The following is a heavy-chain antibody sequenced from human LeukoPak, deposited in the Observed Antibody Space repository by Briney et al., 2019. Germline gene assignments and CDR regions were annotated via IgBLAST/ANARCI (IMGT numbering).Heavy chain of an antibody. J-gene: IGHJ4*02. CDR3: ARGGGYCSVGTCYDLDY. CDR1: GYTFTSYA. V-gene: IGHV7-4-1*02. CDR2: INTNTGNP. D-gene: IGHD2-15*01. Sequence: GASVKLSCKASGYTFTSYAMNWVRRAPGQGLEWRGWINTNTGNPTYAQGFTGRFVFSLDTPVSTACLQFSSLRAEDTAVSYVARGGGYCSVGTCYDLDYWGQGTLVTVSS.